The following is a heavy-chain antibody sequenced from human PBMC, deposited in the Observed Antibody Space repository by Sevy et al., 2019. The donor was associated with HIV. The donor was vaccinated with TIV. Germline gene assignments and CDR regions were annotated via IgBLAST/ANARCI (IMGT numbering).Heavy chain of an antibody. CDR3: ARDQDIVVVPAATTFDY. CDR2: IYWNDDK. V-gene: IGHV2-5*01. J-gene: IGHJ4*02. Sequence: SGPTLVKPTQTLTLTCTFSGFSLSTSGVGVGWIRQPPGKALEWLALIYWNDDKRYSPSLKSRLTITKDTSKNQVVLXXXXXXXXDTATYYCARDQDIVVVPAATTFDYWGQGTLVTVSS. D-gene: IGHD2-2*01. CDR1: GFSLSTSGVG.